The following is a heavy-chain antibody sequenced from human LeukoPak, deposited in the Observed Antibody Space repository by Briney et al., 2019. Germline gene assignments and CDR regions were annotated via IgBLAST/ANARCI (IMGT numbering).Heavy chain of an antibody. CDR1: GGTFSSYA. CDR3: ASEARSYDY. CDR2: MNPNSGNT. Sequence: ASVKVSCKASGGTFSSYAISWVRQAPGQGLEWMGWMNPNSGNTGYAQKFQGRVTMTRNTSISTAYMELSSLRSEDTAVYYCASEARSYDYWGQGTLVTVSS. J-gene: IGHJ4*02. V-gene: IGHV1-8*02.